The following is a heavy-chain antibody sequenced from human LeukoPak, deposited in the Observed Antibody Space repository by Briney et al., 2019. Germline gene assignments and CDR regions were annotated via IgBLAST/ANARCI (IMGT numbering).Heavy chain of an antibody. CDR3: GRDVDIVATTEDY. D-gene: IGHD5-12*01. J-gene: IGHJ4*02. Sequence: ASVTVSCKPSGYTFTSYGISGVRQAPGQGLEWVGWISAYNGNTNYAQRLQGRVTITTDTSTSTAYMELRSLRSDDTAVYYCGRDVDIVATTEDYWGQGTLVTVSS. V-gene: IGHV1-18*01. CDR2: ISAYNGNT. CDR1: GYTFTSYG.